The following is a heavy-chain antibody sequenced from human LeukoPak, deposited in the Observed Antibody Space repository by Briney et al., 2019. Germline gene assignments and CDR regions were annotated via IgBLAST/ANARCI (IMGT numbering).Heavy chain of an antibody. V-gene: IGHV1-3*01. Sequence: ASVKVSCKASGYTFTNYAVHWVRQAPGQRLEWMGWINAGNGNTKCSQKFQGRVPITRDTSASTAYLELSSLTSEDTAVYYCARDRRGYYYYYGMDVWGQGTTVTVSS. CDR2: INAGNGNT. J-gene: IGHJ6*02. CDR3: ARDRRGYYYYYGMDV. CDR1: GYTFTNYA. D-gene: IGHD2/OR15-2a*01.